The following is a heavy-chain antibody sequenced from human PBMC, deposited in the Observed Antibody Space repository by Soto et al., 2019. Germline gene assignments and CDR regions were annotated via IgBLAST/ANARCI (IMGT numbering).Heavy chain of an antibody. D-gene: IGHD5-18*01. CDR2: IDPNSGAT. CDR1: GYTFTDFY. J-gene: IGHJ6*02. CDR3: ARMPRGYSYGYNYYYYYGMDV. Sequence: RASVKVSCKASGYTFTDFYIHWVRQAPGQGLEGMGWIDPNSGATNYAQKFQGRVTMTRVTSTSTAYMELRSLRSDDTAVYYCARMPRGYSYGYNYYYYYGMDVWGQGTTVTVSS. V-gene: IGHV1-2*02.